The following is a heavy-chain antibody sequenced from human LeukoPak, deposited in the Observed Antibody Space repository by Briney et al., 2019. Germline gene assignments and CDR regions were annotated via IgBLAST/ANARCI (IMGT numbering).Heavy chain of an antibody. D-gene: IGHD3-3*01. V-gene: IGHV4-34*01. Sequence: SETLSLTCAVYGGSFSGYYWSWIRQPPGKGLEWIGEINHSGSTNYNPSLKSRVTISVDTSKNQFSLKLSSVTAADTAAYYCARGHQYYDFWSGYKAWFDPWGQGTLVTVSS. CDR1: GGSFSGYY. CDR2: INHSGST. CDR3: ARGHQYYDFWSGYKAWFDP. J-gene: IGHJ5*02.